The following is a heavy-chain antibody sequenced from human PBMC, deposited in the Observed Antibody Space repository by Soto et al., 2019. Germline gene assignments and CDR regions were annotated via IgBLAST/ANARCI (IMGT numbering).Heavy chain of an antibody. CDR2: IYSGGSR. CDR3: ARSMMVRGVLFDL. Sequence: EAQLVESGGGLIQPGGSLRLSCEVSGFSVSGNYMSWVRQAPGKGLDWVSVIYSGGSRYYADSVRGRFTISRDESQNTLYLQMNNLRAEDTAVYYCARSMMVRGVLFDLWGRGSLVSVSS. J-gene: IGHJ4*02. CDR1: GFSVSGNY. V-gene: IGHV3-53*01. D-gene: IGHD3-10*01.